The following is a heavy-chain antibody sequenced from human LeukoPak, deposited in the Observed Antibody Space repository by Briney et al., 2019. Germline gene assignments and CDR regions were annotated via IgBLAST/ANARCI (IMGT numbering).Heavy chain of an antibody. CDR1: GYTFTGYY. CDR3: ARDLDCGGDCYETSYFDY. Sequence: GASVKVSCKASGYTFTGYYMHWVRQAPGQGLEWMGRISPNSGGANYAQKFQGRVTMTRDTSISTAYMELSRLRSDDTAVYYCARDLDCGGDCYETSYFDYWGQGTLVTVSS. J-gene: IGHJ4*02. D-gene: IGHD2-21*02. V-gene: IGHV1-2*06. CDR2: ISPNSGGA.